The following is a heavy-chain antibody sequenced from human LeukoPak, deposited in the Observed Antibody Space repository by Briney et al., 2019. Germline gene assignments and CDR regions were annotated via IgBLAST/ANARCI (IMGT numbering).Heavy chain of an antibody. CDR1: GFSVRTNY. D-gene: IGHD3-22*01. V-gene: IGHV3-53*05. Sequence: PGGSLRLSCAASGFSVRTNYTSWVRHAPGEGLECGSVIYSGGTIPYAAPVKGRFTIPRDNSRDTLHLQMNSLRVDDTAVYYCVRAVHHLFYYDSSGYYGDAFDVWGQGTVVTVSS. CDR3: VRAVHHLFYYDSSGYYGDAFDV. J-gene: IGHJ3*01. CDR2: IYSGGTI.